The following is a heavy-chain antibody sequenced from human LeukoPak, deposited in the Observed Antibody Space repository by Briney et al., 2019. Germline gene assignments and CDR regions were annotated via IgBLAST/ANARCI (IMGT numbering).Heavy chain of an antibody. CDR1: GYTFTSYT. J-gene: IGHJ5*02. Sequence: GASVKVSCKASGYTFTSYTIHCVRQAPVQRLEWMGWINAGNGNTKYSQEFQDRVTITRDTSASTAYMELSSLRSEDMAVYYCARSWLGIMVRGVPARWFDPWGQGTLVTVSS. CDR3: ARSWLGIMVRGVPARWFDP. D-gene: IGHD3-10*01. V-gene: IGHV1-3*03. CDR2: INAGNGNT.